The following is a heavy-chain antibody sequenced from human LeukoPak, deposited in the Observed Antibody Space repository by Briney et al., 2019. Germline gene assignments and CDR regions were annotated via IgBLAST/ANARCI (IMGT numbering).Heavy chain of an antibody. Sequence: SETLSLTCTVSGGSISSYYWSWIRQPPGKGLEWVGYIYYSGSTNYNPSLKSRVTISVDTSKNQFSLKLSSVTAADTAVYYCARENYDILTGYFYFDYWGQGTLVTVSS. CDR2: IYYSGST. V-gene: IGHV4-59*01. CDR3: ARENYDILTGYFYFDY. D-gene: IGHD3-9*01. J-gene: IGHJ4*02. CDR1: GGSISSYY.